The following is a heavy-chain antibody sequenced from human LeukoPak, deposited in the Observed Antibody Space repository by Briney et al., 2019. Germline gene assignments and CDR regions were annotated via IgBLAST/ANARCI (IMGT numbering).Heavy chain of an antibody. CDR3: ARVRRYSGSYYIDY. J-gene: IGHJ4*02. V-gene: IGHV1-2*06. D-gene: IGHD1-26*01. CDR1: GYTFTVYY. CDR2: INPNSGGT. Sequence: GASVTVSCRASGYTFTVYYMHWVRQAPGQGLEWMGRINPNSGGTNYAQKFQGRVTMTRDTSISTAYMELSRLRSDDTAVYYCARVRRYSGSYYIDYWGQGTLVTVSS.